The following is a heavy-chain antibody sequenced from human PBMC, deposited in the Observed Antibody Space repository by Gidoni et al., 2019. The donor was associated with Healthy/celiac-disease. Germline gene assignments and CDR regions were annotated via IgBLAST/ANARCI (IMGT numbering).Heavy chain of an antibody. CDR3: ARDHHY. J-gene: IGHJ4*02. V-gene: IGHV3-66*01. CDR1: GFPVSSNY. Sequence: EVQLVESGGGVVQPGGSVRLSCAASGFPVSSNYMSWVRQAPGKGLEWVSVISSGGSTYSADSVKGRFTISRDNSKTPLYLQMNSLSAEDTAVYYCARDHHYWGQGPLVTVSS. CDR2: ISSGGST.